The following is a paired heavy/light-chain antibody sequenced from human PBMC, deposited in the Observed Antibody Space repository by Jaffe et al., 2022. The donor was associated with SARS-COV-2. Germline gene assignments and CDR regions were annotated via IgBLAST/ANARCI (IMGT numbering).Heavy chain of an antibody. J-gene: IGHJ4*02. CDR1: GDSISSYY. V-gene: IGHV4-59*01. D-gene: IGHD2-21*01. CDR2: IYYTGAT. Sequence: QVQLQESGPGLVKTSETLSLTCTVSGDSISSYYWNWIRQSPGKGLEYIGYIYYTGATNKNPSLKSRVTISVDESKKQFSLKLTSVTAADTAVYYCARATMGGNDWGGPYPYYFDYWGQGTLVTVSS. CDR3: ARATMGGNDWGGPYPYYFDY.
Light chain of an antibody. CDR2: AAS. J-gene: IGKJ1*01. CDR1: QSLGSTY. V-gene: IGKV3-20*01. CDR3: QQYATSPT. Sequence: EIVLTQSPGTLSLSPGERATLSCRASQSLGSTYLAWYQQKPGQAPRLLIYAASRRATGVPDRFSGSGSGTDFTLTINRLEPEDFAVYSCQQYATSPTFGQGTKVEIK.